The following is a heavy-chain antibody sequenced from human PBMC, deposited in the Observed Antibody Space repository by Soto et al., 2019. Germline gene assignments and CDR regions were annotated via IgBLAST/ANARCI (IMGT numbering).Heavy chain of an antibody. CDR2: ISYDGSNK. Sequence: GGSLRLSCAASGFTFSSYGMHWVRQAPGKGLERVAVISYDGSNKYYADSVKGRFTISRDNSKNTLYLQMNSLRAEDTAVYYCARVSLPPAVPHVGPFDYWGQGTLVTVSS. V-gene: IGHV3-30*03. CDR3: ARVSLPPAVPHVGPFDY. D-gene: IGHD3-10*02. J-gene: IGHJ4*02. CDR1: GFTFSSYG.